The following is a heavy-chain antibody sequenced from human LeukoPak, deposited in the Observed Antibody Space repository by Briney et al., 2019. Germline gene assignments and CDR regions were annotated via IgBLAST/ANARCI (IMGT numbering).Heavy chain of an antibody. D-gene: IGHD6-25*01. V-gene: IGHV1-2*02. J-gene: IGHJ4*02. CDR1: GGTFSSYA. CDR2: INPNSGGT. Sequence: ASVKVSCKASGGTFSSYAISWVRQAPGQGLEWMGWINPNSGGTNYAQKFQGRVTMTRDTSISTAYMELSRLRSDDTAVYYCARSAADGDMLAGRWGQGTLVTVSS. CDR3: ARSAADGDMLAGR.